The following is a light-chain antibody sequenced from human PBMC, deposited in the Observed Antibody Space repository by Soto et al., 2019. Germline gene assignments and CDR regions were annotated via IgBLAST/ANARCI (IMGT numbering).Light chain of an antibody. CDR3: QQYSSYWP. CDR1: QSISTW. J-gene: IGKJ1*01. Sequence: DSHVIQSLAELSVGKEDRTPLXFRASQSISTWLAWYQQKPGKAPKLLIYKASSLESGVPSRFSFSGSGTEFTLTFSSRQPADFATHSCQQYSSYWPFAQGTKLDIK. CDR2: KAS. V-gene: IGKV1-5*03.